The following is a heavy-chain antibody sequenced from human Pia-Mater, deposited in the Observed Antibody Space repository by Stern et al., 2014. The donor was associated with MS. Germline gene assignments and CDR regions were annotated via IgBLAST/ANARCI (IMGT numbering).Heavy chain of an antibody. J-gene: IGHJ5*02. Sequence: VQLLQSGGGVVQPGRPLRLSCVASGFTLGSCAMHWVRQAPGKGLEWVAGVSYDGSNKYYADSVKGRFTISRDNSQNILYMQMSSLRPEDTAVYYCAKDRQYLTYFFDHWGQGSLVTVSS. CDR3: AKDRQYLTYFFDH. D-gene: IGHD2/OR15-2a*01. CDR1: GFTLGSCA. CDR2: VSYDGSNK. V-gene: IGHV3-30*18.